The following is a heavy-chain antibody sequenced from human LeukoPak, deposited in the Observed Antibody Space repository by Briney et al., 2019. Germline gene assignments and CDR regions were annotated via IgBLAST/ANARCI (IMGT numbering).Heavy chain of an antibody. D-gene: IGHD3-3*01. CDR2: IIPIFGTA. Sequence: ASVKVSCKASGGTFSSYAISWVRQAPGQGLEWMGRIIPIFGTANYAQKFQGRVTITTDESTSTAYMELSSLRSEDTAVYYCARSFTIFGVVIRPYYYYYMDVWGKGTTVTVSS. CDR1: GGTFSSYA. V-gene: IGHV1-69*05. CDR3: ARSFTIFGVVIRPYYYYYMDV. J-gene: IGHJ6*03.